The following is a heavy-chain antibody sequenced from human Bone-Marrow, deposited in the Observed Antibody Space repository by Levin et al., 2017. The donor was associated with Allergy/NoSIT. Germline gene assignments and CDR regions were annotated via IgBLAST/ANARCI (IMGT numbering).Heavy chain of an antibody. D-gene: IGHD6-25*01. V-gene: IGHV4-39*01. CDR2: IYYTGST. Sequence: SQTLSLTCTVSSGSIRSTNNYWGWIRQPPGEGLEWIGTIYYTGSTFYNPSLKSRVTISVDTSKNQFSLRLTSVTAADTAFYYCARSYSTGHIPNWFDPWGQGTLVTVSS. CDR3: ARSYSTGHIPNWFDP. J-gene: IGHJ5*02. CDR1: SGSIRSTNNY.